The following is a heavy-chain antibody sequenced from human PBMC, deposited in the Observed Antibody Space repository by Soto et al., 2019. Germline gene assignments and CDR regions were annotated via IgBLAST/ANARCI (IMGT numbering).Heavy chain of an antibody. Sequence: QDQLVQSGAEVKKPGSSVKVSCKASGGTFSSHTFSWVRQAPGQGLEWMGRIIPALGTATYAQKFQGRVTITADDSATTVYMELNSLSSEDTAVYYCARPDFGDYWYFDLWGRGTLVTVSS. CDR1: GGTFSSHT. CDR3: ARPDFGDYWYFDL. CDR2: IIPALGTA. D-gene: IGHD4-17*01. J-gene: IGHJ2*01. V-gene: IGHV1-69*08.